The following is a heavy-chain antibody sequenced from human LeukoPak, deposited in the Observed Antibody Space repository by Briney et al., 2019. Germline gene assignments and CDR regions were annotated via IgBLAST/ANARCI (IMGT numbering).Heavy chain of an antibody. CDR1: GFTFSSYE. CDR2: ISSSGSTT. Sequence: GGSLRLSCAASGFTFSSYEMNWVRQAPGKGLEWVSYISSSGSTTYYADSVKGRFTISRDNAKNSLYLQMNSLRAEDTAVYYCARPLQYYFSYYMDVWGKGTTVTVSS. CDR3: ARPLQYYFSYYMDV. V-gene: IGHV3-48*03. J-gene: IGHJ6*03.